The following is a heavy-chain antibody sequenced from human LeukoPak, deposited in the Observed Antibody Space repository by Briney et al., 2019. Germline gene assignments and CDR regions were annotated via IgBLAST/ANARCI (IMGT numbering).Heavy chain of an antibody. Sequence: SETRSLTSILSAPAISSYYWSWIRPPAGRGRGWIGPIYTIGSTNYNPSLESRVTMSVDTSKNQISLKLSSVTAADTAVYYCASEYSGYDYSSYYYDYMDVWGKGTTVTVSS. D-gene: IGHD5-12*01. CDR1: APAISSYY. J-gene: IGHJ6*03. CDR2: IYTIGST. CDR3: ASEYSGYDYSSYYYDYMDV. V-gene: IGHV4-4*07.